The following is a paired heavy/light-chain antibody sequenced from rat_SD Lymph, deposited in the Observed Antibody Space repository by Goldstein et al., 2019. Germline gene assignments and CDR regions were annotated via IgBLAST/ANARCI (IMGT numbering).Light chain of an antibody. CDR2: ETS. Sequence: EIVLTQSPTTMAASPGEKVTLTCRASSSVSYMHWYQQRSGTSPKLWIYETSKLASGVPNRFSGSGSGTSYSLTINSMETEDAATYYCQQGSSYPLTFGSGTKLEIK. J-gene: IGKJ5*01. V-gene: IGKV4S5*01. CDR3: QQGSSYPLT. CDR1: SSVSY.
Heavy chain of an antibody. J-gene: IGHJ3*01. D-gene: IGHD1-12*03. CDR3: TREGGFYYYDGYSY. CDR1: GFTFSNYG. CDR2: ISYDGSST. V-gene: IGHV5-29*01. Sequence: EVQLVESGGGLVQPGRSMKLSCAASGFTFSNYGMAWVRQAPTKGLEWVATISYDGSSTYYRDSVKGRFTISRDNAKSTLYLQMNSLRSEDTATYYCTREGGFYYYDGYSYWGQGTLVTVSS.